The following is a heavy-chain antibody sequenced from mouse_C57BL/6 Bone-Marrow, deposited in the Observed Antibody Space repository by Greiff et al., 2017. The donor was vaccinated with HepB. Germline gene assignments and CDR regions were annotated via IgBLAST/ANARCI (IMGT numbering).Heavy chain of an antibody. J-gene: IGHJ3*01. CDR1: GYAFTNYL. CDR3: AREGGFII. D-gene: IGHD1-1*01. CDR2: INPGSGGT. V-gene: IGHV1-54*01. Sequence: VQLQQSGAELVRPGTSVKVSCKASGYAFTNYLIEWVKQRPGQGLEWIGVINPGSGGTNYNEKFKGKATLTADKSSSTAYMQLSSLTSEDSAVYFCAREGGFIIRGQGTLVTVSA.